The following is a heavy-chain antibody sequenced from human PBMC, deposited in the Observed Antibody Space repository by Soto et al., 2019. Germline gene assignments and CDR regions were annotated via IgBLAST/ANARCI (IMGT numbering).Heavy chain of an antibody. Sequence: SQTLSLTCAISGDSVSSNSAAWNWIRQPPSRGLEWLGRTYYRSKWYSDYALSVKSRITINPDTSKNQFSLQLNSVTPEDAAMYYCARERGVLSEAFYIWGQRTVVTVSS. CDR1: GDSVSSNSAA. V-gene: IGHV6-1*01. CDR3: ARERGVLSEAFYI. D-gene: IGHD3-10*01. J-gene: IGHJ3*02. CDR2: TYYRSKWYS.